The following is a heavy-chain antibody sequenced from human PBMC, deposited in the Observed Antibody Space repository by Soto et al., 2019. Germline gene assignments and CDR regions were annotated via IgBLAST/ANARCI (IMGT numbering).Heavy chain of an antibody. V-gene: IGHV1-18*01. CDR1: GYTFTSYA. J-gene: IGHJ6*02. D-gene: IGHD3-16*01. Sequence: ASVKVSCKASGYTFTSYAISWVRQAPGQGLEWMGWISAYNGNTNYAQNLQGRVTLTTDTSTSTAYMELRSLRSNDTAIYYCAMVDVYVTPSPQDVWGQGTTVTAP. CDR3: AMVDVYVTPSPQDV. CDR2: ISAYNGNT.